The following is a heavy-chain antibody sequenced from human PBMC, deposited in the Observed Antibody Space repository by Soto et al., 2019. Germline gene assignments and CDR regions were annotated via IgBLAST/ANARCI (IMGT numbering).Heavy chain of an antibody. CDR3: ARGIYSTSSFFDS. J-gene: IGHJ4*02. Sequence: SETLSLTCTVSGDSISTADYYWNCIRQPPGKGLEWIGYIYYSGNTYYIPSLKSRVTISVDTSKNQISLKLNSVTAADTAVYNCARGIYSTSSFFDSWGQGTLVTVSS. V-gene: IGHV4-30-4*01. CDR2: IYYSGNT. CDR1: GDSISTADYY. D-gene: IGHD6-6*01.